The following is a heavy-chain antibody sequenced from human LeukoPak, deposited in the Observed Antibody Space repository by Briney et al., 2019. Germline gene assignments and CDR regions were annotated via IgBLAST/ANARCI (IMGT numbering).Heavy chain of an antibody. D-gene: IGHD1-26*01. Sequence: WMGWINPNSGGTNYAQKFQGRVTMTRDTSISTAYMELSRLRSDDTAVYYCASSGSSPLGDYWGQGTLVTVSS. J-gene: IGHJ4*02. CDR3: ASSGSSPLGDY. CDR2: INPNSGGT. V-gene: IGHV1-2*02.